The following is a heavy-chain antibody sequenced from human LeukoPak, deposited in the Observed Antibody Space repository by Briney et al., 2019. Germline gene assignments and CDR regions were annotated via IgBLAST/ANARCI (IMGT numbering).Heavy chain of an antibody. J-gene: IGHJ4*02. CDR1: GFTFSSYA. D-gene: IGHD3-22*01. CDR3: AKDDSSGYYYAPGGIDY. Sequence: PGGSLRLSCAASGFTFSSYATSWVRQAPGKGLEWVSAISGSGGSTYYADSVKGRFTISRDNSKNTLYLQMNSLRAEDTAVYYCAKDDSSGYYYAPGGIDYWGQGTLVTVSS. V-gene: IGHV3-23*01. CDR2: ISGSGGST.